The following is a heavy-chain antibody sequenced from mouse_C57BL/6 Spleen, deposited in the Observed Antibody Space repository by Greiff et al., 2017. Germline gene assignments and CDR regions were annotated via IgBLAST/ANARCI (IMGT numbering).Heavy chain of an antibody. Sequence: VQLQQSGAELVMPGASVKLSCKASGYTFTSYWMHWVKQRPGQGLEWIGEIDPSDSYTNYNQKFKGKSTLTVDKSSSTAYMQLSSLTSEDSAVYYCAREGSPYFDVWGTRTTVTVSS. CDR2: IDPSDSYT. CDR3: AREGSPYFDV. CDR1: GYTFTSYW. J-gene: IGHJ1*03. V-gene: IGHV1-69*01.